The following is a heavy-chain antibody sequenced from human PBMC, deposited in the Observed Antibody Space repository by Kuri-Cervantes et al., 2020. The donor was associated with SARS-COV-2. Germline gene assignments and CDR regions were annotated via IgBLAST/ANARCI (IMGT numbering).Heavy chain of an antibody. Sequence: ESLKISCAVYGGSFSGYYWSCIRQPPGKGREWIGEINHSGSTNYNPSLKSRVTISVDTSKNQFSLKLSSVTAADTAVYYCAREYIAARHNWFDPWGQGNLVNVAS. D-gene: IGHD6-6*01. CDR2: INHSGST. CDR3: AREYIAARHNWFDP. CDR1: GGSFSGYY. V-gene: IGHV4-34*01. J-gene: IGHJ5*02.